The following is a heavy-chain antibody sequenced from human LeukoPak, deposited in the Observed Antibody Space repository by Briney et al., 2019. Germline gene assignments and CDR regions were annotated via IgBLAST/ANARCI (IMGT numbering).Heavy chain of an antibody. D-gene: IGHD6-19*01. Sequence: GGSLRLSCAASGFTFSSYWMSWVRQAPGKGLEWVANIKQDGSEKYYVDSVKGRFTISRDNAKNSLYLQMNSLKTEDTAVYYCTRHGMEYSSGWYLYWGQGTLVTVSS. J-gene: IGHJ4*02. CDR3: TRHGMEYSSGWYLY. CDR2: IKQDGSEK. CDR1: GFTFSSYW. V-gene: IGHV3-7*03.